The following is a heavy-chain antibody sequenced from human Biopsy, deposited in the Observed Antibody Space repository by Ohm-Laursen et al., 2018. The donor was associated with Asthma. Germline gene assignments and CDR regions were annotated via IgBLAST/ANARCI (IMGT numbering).Heavy chain of an antibody. CDR1: GDSITSGGCC. CDR2: IHHSGTS. D-gene: IGHD6-19*01. Sequence: TLSLTCTVSGDSITSGGCCWNWIRQHPGKGLEWIGYIHHSGTSYFNPSLKGRVSFSRDTSKNQFSLRLSSVTAADTAMYYCARIPRRSGSCFVDYWGQGTLVTVSS. J-gene: IGHJ4*02. CDR3: ARIPRRSGSCFVDY. V-gene: IGHV4-31*03.